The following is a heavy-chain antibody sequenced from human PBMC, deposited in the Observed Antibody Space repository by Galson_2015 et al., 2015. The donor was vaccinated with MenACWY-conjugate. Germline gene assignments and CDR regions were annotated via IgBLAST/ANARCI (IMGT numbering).Heavy chain of an antibody. J-gene: IGHJ6*02. V-gene: IGHV1-2*05. Sequence: SVKVSCKASGYTFTGYYMHWVRQAPGQGLEWMGRINPNSGGTNYAQKFQGRVTMTRDTSITTAYMELNSLRSDDTGVYYCARDRRRSIIYSTPDALVVWGQGTPAALSS. CDR1: GYTFTGYY. CDR2: INPNSGGT. CDR3: ARDRRRSIIYSTPDALVV. D-gene: IGHD3-3*01.